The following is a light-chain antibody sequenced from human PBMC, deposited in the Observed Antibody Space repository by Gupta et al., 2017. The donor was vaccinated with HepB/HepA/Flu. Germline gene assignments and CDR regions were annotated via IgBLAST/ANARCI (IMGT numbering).Light chain of an antibody. Sequence: ATINCKSSQNILYNTFNKNYLAWYQQKPGQPPKLLIYWASTRESGVPDRFSGSASGTDFTLTISSLQAEDVAVYYCQQYYGTPLTFGGGTRVEI. V-gene: IGKV4-1*01. CDR1: QNILYNTFNKNY. CDR2: WAS. J-gene: IGKJ4*01. CDR3: QQYYGTPLT.